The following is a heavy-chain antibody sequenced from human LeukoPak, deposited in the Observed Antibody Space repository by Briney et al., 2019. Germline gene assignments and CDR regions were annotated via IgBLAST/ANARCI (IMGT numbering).Heavy chain of an antibody. Sequence: PSETLSLTCTVSGGSISSSSYYWGWIRQPPGKGLEWIGSIYYSGSTYYNPSLKSRVTISVDTSKNQFSLKLSSVTAADTAVYYCARPRYFDWFITLTSGTDAFDIWGQGTMVTVSS. CDR3: ARPRYFDWFITLTSGTDAFDI. CDR1: GGSISSSSYY. CDR2: IYYSGST. V-gene: IGHV4-39*01. J-gene: IGHJ3*02. D-gene: IGHD3-9*01.